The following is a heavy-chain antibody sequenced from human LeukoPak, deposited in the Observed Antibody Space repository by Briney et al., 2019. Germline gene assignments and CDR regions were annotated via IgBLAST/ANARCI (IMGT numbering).Heavy chain of an antibody. CDR2: IDCGGGRT. V-gene: IGHV3-23*01. J-gene: IGHJ4*02. CDR1: GFAFSSYA. Sequence: GGSLRLSCTASGFAFSSYAMSWVRQAPGVGLEWVSAIDCGGGRTWHADSVRGRFTISRDNSKNTLFMQMNSLRAEDTAVYYCAKDFYDSSGSRYDYWGQGTLVTVSS. CDR3: AKDFYDSSGSRYDY. D-gene: IGHD3-22*01.